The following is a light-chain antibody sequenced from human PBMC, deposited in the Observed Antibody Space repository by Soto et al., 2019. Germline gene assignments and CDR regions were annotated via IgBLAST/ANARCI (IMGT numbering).Light chain of an antibody. CDR1: QSVSSY. V-gene: IGKV3-11*01. CDR3: QHRSNWPLT. CDR2: DAS. Sequence: EIVLTQSPATLSMSPGERATLSCRASQSVSSYLAWFQQKPGQAPRLLIYDASNRATGIPARFSGSGSGTDFTLTISSLEPEDFAIYYCQHRSNWPLTFGGGTKVEIK. J-gene: IGKJ4*01.